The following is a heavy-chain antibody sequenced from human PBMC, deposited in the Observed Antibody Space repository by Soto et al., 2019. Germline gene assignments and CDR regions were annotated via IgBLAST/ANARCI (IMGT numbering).Heavy chain of an antibody. Sequence: QVQLVQSGGGVVQPGRSLRLSCEGSGYPFSNFALHWVRQAPGKGLERVAVVSSEGSIKRYADSVTGRFTISRDNSRNTVYLHMSSLRPEDTAVYYCARDNIPVLYYFEYWGQGTLVTVSS. V-gene: IGHV3-30-3*01. J-gene: IGHJ4*02. CDR1: GYPFSNFA. CDR3: ARDNIPVLYYFEY. CDR2: VSSEGSIK.